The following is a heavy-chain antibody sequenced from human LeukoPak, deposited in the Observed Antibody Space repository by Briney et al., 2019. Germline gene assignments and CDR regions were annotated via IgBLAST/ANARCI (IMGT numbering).Heavy chain of an antibody. J-gene: IGHJ6*03. D-gene: IGHD2-2*01. Sequence: PSETLSLTCAAYGGSFSGYYWSWIRQPPGKGLEWIGEINHSGSTNYNPSLKSRVTISVDTSKNQFSLKLSSVTAADTAVYYCARVVGSTSWSLYYYYYMDVWGKGTTVTVSS. V-gene: IGHV4-34*01. CDR2: INHSGST. CDR3: ARVVGSTSWSLYYYYYMDV. CDR1: GGSFSGYY.